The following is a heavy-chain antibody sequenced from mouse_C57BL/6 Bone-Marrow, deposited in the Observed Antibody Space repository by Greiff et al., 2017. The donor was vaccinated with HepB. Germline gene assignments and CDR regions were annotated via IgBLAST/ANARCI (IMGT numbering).Heavy chain of an antibody. CDR3: ARKSPYYYGGSYGY. Sequence: QVQLQQSGAELVRPGTSVKMSCKASGYTFTNYWIGWAKQRPGHGLEWIGDIYPGGGYTNYNEKFKGKATLTADKSSSTAYMQFRSLTSEDSAIYYCARKSPYYYGGSYGYWGQGTTLTVSS. CDR1: GYTFTNYW. J-gene: IGHJ2*01. V-gene: IGHV1-63*01. CDR2: IYPGGGYT. D-gene: IGHD1-1*01.